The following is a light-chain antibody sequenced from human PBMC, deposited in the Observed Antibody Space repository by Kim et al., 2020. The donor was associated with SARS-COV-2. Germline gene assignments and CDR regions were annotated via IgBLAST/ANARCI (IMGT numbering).Light chain of an antibody. J-gene: IGKJ2*01. V-gene: IGKV3-15*01. CDR2: GAS. CDR3: QQHHDRPPT. Sequence: SVSPGERATLSCRASQSISTNLAWYQQKPGQTPRLLIFGASTRATDISARFTGSGSGTEFTLTISSLQSEDFAVYYCQQHHDRPPTFGQGTKLEI. CDR1: QSISTN.